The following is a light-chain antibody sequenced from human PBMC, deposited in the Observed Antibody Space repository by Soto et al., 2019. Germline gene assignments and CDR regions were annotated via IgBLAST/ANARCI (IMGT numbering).Light chain of an antibody. CDR2: DVS. Sequence: DIQMTQSQSSLSASVGGRVTITSQASQDISNYLNWYQQKPGKAHKLRKHDVSNLETGVPARFSGSGSGTDFTFTISSLQPEDIAEYYCQQYGNLPRTFGQGTKVEIK. J-gene: IGKJ1*01. CDR3: QQYGNLPRT. CDR1: QDISNY. V-gene: IGKV1-33*01.